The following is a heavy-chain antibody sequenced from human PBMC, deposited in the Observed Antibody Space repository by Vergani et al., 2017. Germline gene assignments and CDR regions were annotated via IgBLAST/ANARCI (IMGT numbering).Heavy chain of an antibody. CDR2: IKHSGST. CDR1: GGSLSGYY. J-gene: IGHJ3*02. CDR3: ARDLAVVTLAFDI. D-gene: IGHD2-15*01. Sequence: QVQLQQWGAGLLKPSETLSLTCAVYGGSLSGYYWSWIRQPPGKGLEWIGEIKHSGSTNYNPALKRRVTIAVETSKNQFTLNLSSVTAADTAVYYCARDLAVVTLAFDIWGQGTMVTVSS. V-gene: IGHV4-34*01.